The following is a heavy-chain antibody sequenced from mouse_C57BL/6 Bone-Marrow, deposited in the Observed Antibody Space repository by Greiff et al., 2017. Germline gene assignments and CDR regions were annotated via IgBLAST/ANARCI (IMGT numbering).Heavy chain of an antibody. D-gene: IGHD2-5*01. J-gene: IGHJ1*03. Sequence: VQLQQPGAELVKPGASVKMSCKASGYTFTSYWITWVKQRPGQGLEWIGDIYPGSGSNNYNEKFKSKATLAVDTSSSTAYMQLSSLTSEDSAVSYCARPFYSSYWYFAFWGTGTTVTVSS. V-gene: IGHV1-55*01. CDR3: ARPFYSSYWYFAF. CDR2: IYPGSGSN. CDR1: GYTFTSYW.